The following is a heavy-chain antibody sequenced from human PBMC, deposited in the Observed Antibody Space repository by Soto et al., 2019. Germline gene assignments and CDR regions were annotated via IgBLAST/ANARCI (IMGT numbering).Heavy chain of an antibody. D-gene: IGHD6-13*01. V-gene: IGHV3-30*04. J-gene: IGHJ5*02. CDR2: IPSDATTQ. CDR1: GFRLLNYA. CDR3: ARDRFHSIVAAGSWDL. Sequence: GGSLRLSCADSGFRLLNYAIHLFRHSACNWLEWVAVIPSDATTQAYAHSVKGRFTISRDNSKNTLSLQMNSLRPEDTAIYYCARDRFHSIVAAGSWDLWGQGTLVTVSS.